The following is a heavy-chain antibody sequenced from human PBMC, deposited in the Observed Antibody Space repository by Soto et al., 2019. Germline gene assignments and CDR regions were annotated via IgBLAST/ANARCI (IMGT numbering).Heavy chain of an antibody. CDR3: ARHTPAISISDH. D-gene: IGHD2-15*01. CDR1: GGSISSSSYY. J-gene: IGHJ4*02. Sequence: SETLSLTCAVSGGSISSSSYYWGWIRQPPGKGLEWIGSIYYSGSTYYNPSLKSRVTISVDTSKNQFSLKLSSVTAADTAVYYCARHTPAISISDHWGQGTLVTVPS. CDR2: IYYSGST. V-gene: IGHV4-39*01.